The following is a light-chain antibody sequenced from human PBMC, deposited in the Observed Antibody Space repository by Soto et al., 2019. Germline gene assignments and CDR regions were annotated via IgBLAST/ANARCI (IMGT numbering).Light chain of an antibody. V-gene: IGLV1-47*01. CDR2: RNN. J-gene: IGLJ1*01. CDR1: TSNLGSNY. Sequence: QSVLTQPPSASGTPGQGVTISCSGSTSNLGSNYVYWYQQLPGTAPKLLIYRNNQRPSGVPDRFSGSKSGTSASLAISGLRSDDEADYFCATWDDSLNGFYVFGTGTRSPS. CDR3: ATWDDSLNGFYV.